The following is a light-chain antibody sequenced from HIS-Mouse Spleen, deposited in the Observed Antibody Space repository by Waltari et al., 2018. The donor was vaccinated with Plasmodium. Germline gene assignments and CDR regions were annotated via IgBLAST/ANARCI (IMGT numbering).Light chain of an antibody. CDR3: QQYDNLPPLFT. CDR1: QDISNY. V-gene: IGKV1-33*01. J-gene: IGKJ3*01. CDR2: DAS. Sequence: DIQMTQSPSSLSASVGDRVNITCQASQDISNYLNWYQQKPGKAPKLLIYDASNLETGVPSRFSGSGSGTDFTFTISSLQPEDIATYYCQQYDNLPPLFTFGPGTKVDIQ.